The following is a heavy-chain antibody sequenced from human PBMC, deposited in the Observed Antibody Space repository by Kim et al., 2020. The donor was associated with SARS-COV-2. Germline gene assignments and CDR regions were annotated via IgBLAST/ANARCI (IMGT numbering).Heavy chain of an antibody. D-gene: IGHD3-22*01. CDR2: IIPIFGTA. V-gene: IGHV1-69*13. Sequence: SVKVSCKASGGTFSSYAISWVRQAPGQGLEWMGGIIPIFGTANYAQKFQGRVTITADESTSTAYMELSSLRSEDTAVYYCASDYYYDSSGYYYAGYWGQGTLVTVSS. CDR1: GGTFSSYA. CDR3: ASDYYYDSSGYYYAGY. J-gene: IGHJ4*02.